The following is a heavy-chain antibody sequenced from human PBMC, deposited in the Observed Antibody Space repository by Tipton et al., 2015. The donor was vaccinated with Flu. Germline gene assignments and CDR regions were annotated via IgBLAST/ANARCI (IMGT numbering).Heavy chain of an antibody. V-gene: IGHV3-48*03. CDR3: AGRVCTNAVCPDDAFDV. CDR2: ISSSGSTI. Sequence: SLRLSCAASGFTFSNYEMNWVRQAPGKGLEWVAYISSSGSTIYYADSVKGRFTISRDNAKNSLYLQMNSLRAEDTAFYYCAGRVCTNAVCPDDAFDVWGQGTMVTVSS. CDR1: GFTFSNYE. D-gene: IGHD2-8*01. J-gene: IGHJ3*01.